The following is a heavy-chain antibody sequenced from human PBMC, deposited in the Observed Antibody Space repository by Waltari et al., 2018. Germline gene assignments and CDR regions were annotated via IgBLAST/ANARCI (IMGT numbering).Heavy chain of an antibody. CDR1: GYSFTAYH. J-gene: IGHJ4*02. D-gene: IGHD1-26*01. V-gene: IGHV1-2*02. CDR3: ARDPGPIVGAPDY. Sequence: QVPLVQSGTEVKKPGASVKVSCQASGYSFTAYHLHWVRQTPGQGLEWPGWINPKNGDTSYAQNFLGRVTMTRDTSINTVYMDLSGLRSDDTAVFYCARDPGPIVGAPDYWGQGTLVTVSS. CDR2: INPKNGDT.